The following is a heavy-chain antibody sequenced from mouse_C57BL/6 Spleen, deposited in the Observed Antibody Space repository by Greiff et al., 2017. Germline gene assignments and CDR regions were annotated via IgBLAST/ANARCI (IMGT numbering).Heavy chain of an antibody. CDR3: ARECYGSSVFAY. Sequence: QVHVKQPGAELVKPGASVKLSCKASGYTFTSYWMPWVKQRPGQGLEWIGVINPGSGGTNYNEKFKGKATLTADKSSRTAYMPLSSLPSAHSAVYYCARECYGSSVFAYWGQGTLVTVAA. J-gene: IGHJ3*01. CDR1: GYTFTSYW. CDR2: INPGSGGT. D-gene: IGHD1-1*01. V-gene: IGHV1-55*01.